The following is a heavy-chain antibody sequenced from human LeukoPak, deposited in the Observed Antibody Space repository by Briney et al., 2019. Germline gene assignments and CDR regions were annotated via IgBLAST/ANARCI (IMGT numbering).Heavy chain of an antibody. CDR3: ARGVRLEDTAMVTFYYYGMDV. V-gene: IGHV1-69*13. CDR2: IIPIFGTA. J-gene: IGHJ6*02. D-gene: IGHD5-18*01. Sequence: SVKVSCKASGGTFSSYAISWVRQAPGQGLEWMGGIIPIFGTANYAQKFQGRVTITADESTSTAYMELSSLRFEDTAVYYCARGVRLEDTAMVTFYYYGMDVWGQGTTVTVSS. CDR1: GGTFSSYA.